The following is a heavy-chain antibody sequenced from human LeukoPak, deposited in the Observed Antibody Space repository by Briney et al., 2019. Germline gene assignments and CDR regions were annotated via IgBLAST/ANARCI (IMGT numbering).Heavy chain of an antibody. J-gene: IGHJ2*01. CDR3: ARLTAYFDL. CDR1: GGSISNNY. Sequence: SETLSLTCTVSGGSISNNYWSWIRQPPEKGLEWIGYIYYSGSTNYNPSLKSRVTMSVDTSKNQFSLKVTSVTAADTAVYYCARLTAYFDLWGRGTLVTVSS. V-gene: IGHV4-59*08. CDR2: IYYSGST.